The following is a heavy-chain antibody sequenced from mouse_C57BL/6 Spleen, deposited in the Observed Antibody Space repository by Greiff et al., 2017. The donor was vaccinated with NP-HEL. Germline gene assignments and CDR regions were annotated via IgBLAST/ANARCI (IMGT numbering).Heavy chain of an antibody. CDR1: GFTFSDYY. J-gene: IGHJ3*01. CDR3: AREREGLLGY. Sequence: EVKVVESEGGLVQPGSSMKLSCTASGFTFSDYYMAWVRQVPEKGLEWVANINYDGSSTYYLDSLKSRFINSRDNAKNILYLQMSSLKSEDTATYYCAREREGLLGYWGQGTLVTVSA. D-gene: IGHD1-1*01. V-gene: IGHV5-16*01. CDR2: INYDGSST.